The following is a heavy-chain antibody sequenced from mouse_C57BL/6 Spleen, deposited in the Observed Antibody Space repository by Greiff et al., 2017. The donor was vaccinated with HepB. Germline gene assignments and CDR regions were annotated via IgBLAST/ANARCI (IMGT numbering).Heavy chain of an antibody. CDR2: ISSGSSTI. CDR3: ARKDDYGYASWCAY. J-gene: IGHJ3*01. D-gene: IGHD2-2*01. CDR1: GFTFSDYG. V-gene: IGHV5-17*01. Sequence: EVQLVESGGGLVKPGGSLKLSCAASGFTFSDYGMHWVRQAPEKGLEWVAYISSGSSTIYYADTVKGRFTISRDNAKNTLFLQMTSLRSEDTAMYYCARKDDYGYASWCAYWGQGTLVTVSA.